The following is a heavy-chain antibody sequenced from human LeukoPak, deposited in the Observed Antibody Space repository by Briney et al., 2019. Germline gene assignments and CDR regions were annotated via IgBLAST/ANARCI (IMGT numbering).Heavy chain of an antibody. J-gene: IGHJ4*02. CDR2: IYSGGNT. Sequence: GGSLRLSCAASGFTVRDNYMSWVRQAPGKGLEWVSLIYSGGNTFYPDSVRGRFTISRDDSKNTLSLQMNSLRAEDTAVYCCVRDSSFAFDYWGQGILRTVSS. CDR1: GFTVRDNY. V-gene: IGHV3-66*01. D-gene: IGHD2/OR15-2a*01. CDR3: VRDSSFAFDY.